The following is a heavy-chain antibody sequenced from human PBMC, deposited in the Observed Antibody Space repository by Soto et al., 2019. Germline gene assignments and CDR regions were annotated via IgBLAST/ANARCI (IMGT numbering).Heavy chain of an antibody. D-gene: IGHD3-10*01. V-gene: IGHV2-70*04. Sequence: SGPTLVNPTQTLTLTCTFSGFSLGTTGMRVSWIRQPPGKALEWLARIDWDDDKFYSTSLKTRLTISKDTSKNQVVLRMTNMDPAHTATYYCARTAGYYRGRQFDYWGQGTLVTVSS. CDR2: IDWDDDK. J-gene: IGHJ4*02. CDR3: ARTAGYYRGRQFDY. CDR1: GFSLGTTGMR.